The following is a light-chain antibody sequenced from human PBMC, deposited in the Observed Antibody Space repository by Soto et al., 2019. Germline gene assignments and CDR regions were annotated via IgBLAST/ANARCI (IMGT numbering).Light chain of an antibody. V-gene: IGLV2-14*01. Sequence: QPALTQPASVSGSPGRSIAISCTGTSSDVGGYNYVSWYQQHPGKAPKLMLYDVAIRPSGVSDRFSGSKSGNTASLTISGLQAEDEADYYCTSYTTSSTYVFGTGTKVTLL. CDR1: SSDVGGYNY. J-gene: IGLJ1*01. CDR2: DVA. CDR3: TSYTTSSTYV.